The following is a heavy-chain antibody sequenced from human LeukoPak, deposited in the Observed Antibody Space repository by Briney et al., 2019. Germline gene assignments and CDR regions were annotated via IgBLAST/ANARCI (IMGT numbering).Heavy chain of an antibody. J-gene: IGHJ6*04. CDR1: GYSISSGYY. D-gene: IGHD5-18*01. Sequence: PSETLSLTCAVSGYSISSGYYWGWIRQPPGKELEWIGSIYHSGSTYYNPSLKSRVTISVDTSKNQFSLKLSSVTAADTAVYYCAREAGVSYGLYYYYYGMDVWGKGTTVTVSS. CDR3: AREAGVSYGLYYYYYGMDV. CDR2: IYHSGST. V-gene: IGHV4-38-2*02.